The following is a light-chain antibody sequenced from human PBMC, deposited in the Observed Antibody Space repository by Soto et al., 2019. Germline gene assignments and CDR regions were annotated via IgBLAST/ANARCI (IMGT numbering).Light chain of an antibody. CDR1: SSDIGPFNY. J-gene: IGLJ1*01. CDR2: EVS. Sequence: QSVLTQPASVSGSPGQSITISCVGSSSDIGPFNYVSWYQHRPGRARKLIIFEVSDRPSGVSNRFSGSKSGTRASLTISGLQAEDEADYFCASYSSTDTLYVFGTGTKVTVL. CDR3: ASYSSTDTLYV. V-gene: IGLV2-14*01.